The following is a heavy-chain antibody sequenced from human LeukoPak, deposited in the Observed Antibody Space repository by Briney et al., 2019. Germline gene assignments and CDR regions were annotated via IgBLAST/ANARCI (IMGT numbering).Heavy chain of an antibody. V-gene: IGHV4-59*08. CDR2: TYHSGST. Sequence: PSETLSLTCTVSGGSISGYYWSWLRQSPGKGLEWIGCTYHSGSTSYNPSLKSRCTISVDPSKNQFSLKLSSVTAADTAVYYCARFFWSASKRLDYWGQGTVVTVSS. CDR3: ARFFWSASKRLDY. CDR1: GGSISGYY. D-gene: IGHD3-3*01. J-gene: IGHJ4*02.